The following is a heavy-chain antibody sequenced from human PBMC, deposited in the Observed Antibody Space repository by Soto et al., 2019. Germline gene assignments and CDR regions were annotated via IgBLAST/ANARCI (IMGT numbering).Heavy chain of an antibody. V-gene: IGHV4-59*01. Sequence: PSETLSLTCTVSGGSISSYYWTWIRQPPGKGLEWIGHISYSGSTYYNPSLKSRVSMSVDTSKNHFSLNLSSVTAADTAVYYCARGLSRLSYWFDPWGQGTLVTVSS. CDR3: ARGLSRLSYWFDP. D-gene: IGHD3-16*02. CDR1: GGSISSYY. J-gene: IGHJ5*02. CDR2: ISYSGST.